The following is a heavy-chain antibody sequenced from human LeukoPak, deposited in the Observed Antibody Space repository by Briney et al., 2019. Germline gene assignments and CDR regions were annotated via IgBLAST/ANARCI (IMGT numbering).Heavy chain of an antibody. CDR1: GFTFSSSA. CDR2: INSDGSTT. Sequence: GGSLRLSCAASGFTFSSSAMSWVRQAPGKGLVWVSRINSDGSTTNYADSVKGRFTISRDNAKNTLYLQMNSLRAEDTAVYYCAREGSVLDFDYWGRGTLVTVSS. CDR3: AREGSVLDFDY. J-gene: IGHJ4*02. D-gene: IGHD6-19*01. V-gene: IGHV3-74*01.